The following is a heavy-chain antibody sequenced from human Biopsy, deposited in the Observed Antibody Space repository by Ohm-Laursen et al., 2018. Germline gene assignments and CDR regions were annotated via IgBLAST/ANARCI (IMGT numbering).Heavy chain of an antibody. CDR3: ARVPAYPSIDGYYGLDL. CDR1: GYTFAGYY. V-gene: IGHV1-2*02. Sequence: GASVKVSCKASGYTFAGYYLHWGRQAPGHGLDWMGWINPNSGNANYAQSFQGRLTVTRDTSITTAYMELTSLTSDDTAIYYCARVPAYPSIDGYYGLDLWGQGTTVIVSS. J-gene: IGHJ6*02. CDR2: INPNSGNA. D-gene: IGHD2-15*01.